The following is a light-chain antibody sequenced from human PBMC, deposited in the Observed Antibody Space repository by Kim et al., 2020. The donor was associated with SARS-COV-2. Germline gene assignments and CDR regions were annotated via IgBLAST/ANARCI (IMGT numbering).Light chain of an antibody. Sequence: VSQGERASLSRRTSQSVSNNVAWYQKKPGQAPRLLIYDVSTRATDIPARFSGSGSGTDFSLTISSLQSEDFAVYYCQHYSNWPRTFGQGTKVDIK. CDR2: DVS. V-gene: IGKV3-15*01. CDR3: QHYSNWPRT. CDR1: QSVSNN. J-gene: IGKJ1*01.